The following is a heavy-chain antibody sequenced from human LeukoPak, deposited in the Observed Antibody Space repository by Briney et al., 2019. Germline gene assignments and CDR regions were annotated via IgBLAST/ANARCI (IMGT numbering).Heavy chain of an antibody. CDR1: GGSISSSSYY. J-gene: IGHJ4*02. V-gene: IGHV4-39*07. Sequence: SETLSLTCTVSGGSISSSSYYWGWIRQPPGKGLEWIGSIYYSGSTYYNPSLKSRVTISVDTSKNQFSLKLSSVTAADTAVYYCTRNQLDIVVVPAAHFDYWGQGTLVTVSS. CDR2: IYYSGST. CDR3: TRNQLDIVVVPAAHFDY. D-gene: IGHD2-2*03.